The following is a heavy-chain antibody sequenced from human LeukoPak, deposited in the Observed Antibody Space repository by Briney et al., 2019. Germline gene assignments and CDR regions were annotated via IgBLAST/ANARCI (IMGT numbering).Heavy chain of an antibody. CDR1: GGSISSYY. CDR3: ARAKQEYCSSTSCYEDAFDI. CDR2: IYYSGSA. D-gene: IGHD2-2*01. V-gene: IGHV4-59*01. Sequence: SETLSLTCTVSGGSISSYYWSWIQQPPGKGLEWIGYIYYSGSANYNPSLKSRVTISVDTSKNQFSLKLSSVTAADTAVYYCARAKQEYCSSTSCYEDAFDIWGQGTMVTVSS. J-gene: IGHJ3*02.